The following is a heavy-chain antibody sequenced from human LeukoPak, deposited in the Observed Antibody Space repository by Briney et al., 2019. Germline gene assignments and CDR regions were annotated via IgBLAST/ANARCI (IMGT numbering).Heavy chain of an antibody. V-gene: IGHV4-30-4*01. CDR3: ARALRMTTVTPDYYYGMDV. J-gene: IGHJ6*02. CDR2: IYYSGST. Sequence: SETLSLTCAVSGGSVSSDGYYWSWIRQPPGKGLEWIGYIYYSGSTYYNPSLKSRVTISLDTSKNQFSLMLSSVTAADTAVYYCARALRMTTVTPDYYYGMDVWGQGSTVTVSS. CDR1: GGSVSSDGYY. D-gene: IGHD4-17*01.